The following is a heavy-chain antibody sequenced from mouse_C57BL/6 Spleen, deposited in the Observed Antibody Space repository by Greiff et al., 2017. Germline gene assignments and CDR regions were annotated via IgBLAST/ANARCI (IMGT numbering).Heavy chain of an antibody. CDR3: ARPSYYYGSSWGYFDV. J-gene: IGHJ1*03. V-gene: IGHV5-12*01. CDR2: ISNGGGST. D-gene: IGHD1-1*01. Sequence: EVQVVESGGGLVQPGGSLKLSCAASGFTFSDYYMYWVRQTPEKRLEWVAYISNGGGSTYYPDTVKGRFTISRDNAKNTLYLQMSRLKSEDTAMYYCARPSYYYGSSWGYFDVWGTGTTVTVSS. CDR1: GFTFSDYY.